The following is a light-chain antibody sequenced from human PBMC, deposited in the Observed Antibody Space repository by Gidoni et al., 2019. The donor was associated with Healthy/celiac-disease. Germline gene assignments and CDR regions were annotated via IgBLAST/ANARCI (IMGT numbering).Light chain of an antibody. CDR3: QQYYSTPIT. Sequence: DIVLTQSPDSLASSLCERATINCKSSQSALSSSNNKNYLAWYQQKPGQPPKLLIYWASTRESGVPDRFSGSGSGTDFTLTISSLQDEDVAVYYCQQYYSTPITFGQGTRLEIK. CDR1: QSALSSSNNKNY. V-gene: IGKV4-1*01. CDR2: WAS. J-gene: IGKJ5*01.